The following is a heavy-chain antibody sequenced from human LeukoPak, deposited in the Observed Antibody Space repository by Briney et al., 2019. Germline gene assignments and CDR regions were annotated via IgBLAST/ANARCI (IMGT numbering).Heavy chain of an antibody. CDR2: IYYTGTT. Sequence: PSETLSLTCSVSGGSVTSGTYYWTWIRRSAGKGLEWIGYIYYTGTTNYNPSLKSRVTISLDTSKNQFSLRVSSVTAADTGTYYCASPGPDYGDYAYAYWGQGSLVTVSS. D-gene: IGHD4-17*01. V-gene: IGHV4-61*01. J-gene: IGHJ4*02. CDR1: GGSVTSGTYY. CDR3: ASPGPDYGDYAYAY.